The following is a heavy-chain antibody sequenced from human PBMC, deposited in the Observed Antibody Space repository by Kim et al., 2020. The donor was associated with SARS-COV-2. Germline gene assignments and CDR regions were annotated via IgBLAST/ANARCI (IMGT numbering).Heavy chain of an antibody. CDR1: GFTFSSYE. Sequence: GGSLRLSCAASGFTFSSYEMNWVRQAPGKGLEWVSYISSSGSTIYYADSVKGRFTISRDNAKNSLYLQMNSLRAEDTAVYYCARDFVPTVTTGWGLFPTTYYGMDVWGQGTTVTVSS. J-gene: IGHJ6*02. CDR3: ARDFVPTVTTGWGLFPTTYYGMDV. V-gene: IGHV3-48*03. D-gene: IGHD4-4*01. CDR2: ISSSGSTI.